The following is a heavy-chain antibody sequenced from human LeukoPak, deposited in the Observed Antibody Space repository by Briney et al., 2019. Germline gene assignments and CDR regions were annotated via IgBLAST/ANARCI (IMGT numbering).Heavy chain of an antibody. V-gene: IGHV3-23*01. J-gene: IGHJ6*03. Sequence: GGSLRLSCTASGFTFGDYAMSWVRQAPGKGLEWVSGIGPSGDITYYADSVKGRFTISRDNSKNTLYLQMNSLRAEDTAVYYCAREPVLGGYYYMDVWGKGTTVTVSS. CDR1: GFTFGDYA. D-gene: IGHD3-16*01. CDR2: IGPSGDIT. CDR3: AREPVLGGYYYMDV.